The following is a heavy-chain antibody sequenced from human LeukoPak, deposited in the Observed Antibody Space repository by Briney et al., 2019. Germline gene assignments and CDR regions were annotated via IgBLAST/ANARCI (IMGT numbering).Heavy chain of an antibody. CDR2: INPNSGGT. V-gene: IGHV1/OR15-1*01. J-gene: IGHJ4*02. CDR1: GYIFTDYY. D-gene: IGHD4-23*01. Sequence: ASVKVSCKASGYIFTDYYMHWVRQAPGQELGWMGRINPNSGGTNYAQKFQGRVTMTRDTSISTAYTELSSLRSEDTAVYYCARPPYGANSLYYFDYWGQGTLVTVSS. CDR3: ARPPYGANSLYYFDY.